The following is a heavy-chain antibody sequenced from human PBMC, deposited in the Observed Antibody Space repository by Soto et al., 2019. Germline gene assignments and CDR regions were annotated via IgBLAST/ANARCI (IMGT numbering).Heavy chain of an antibody. V-gene: IGHV1-69*13. CDR3: ARGATYYYDSSGYFYFDY. CDR2: IIPIFGTA. CDR1: GGTFSSYA. J-gene: IGHJ4*02. Sequence: ASVKVSCKASGGTFSSYAISWVRQAPGQGLEWMGGIIPIFGTANYAQKFQGRVTITADESTSTAYMELSSLRSEDTAVYYCARGATYYYDSSGYFYFDYWGQGTLVTVSS. D-gene: IGHD3-22*01.